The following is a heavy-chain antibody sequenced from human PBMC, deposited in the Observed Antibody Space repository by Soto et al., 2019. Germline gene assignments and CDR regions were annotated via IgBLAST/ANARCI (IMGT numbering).Heavy chain of an antibody. CDR1: GGSIGLGDYY. CDR3: AVSLTGHAHYAMDV. V-gene: IGHV4-31*09. Sequence: SDTLSLTCTVSGGSIGLGDYYWSFFLHHTGKGLEWIGYIYYSGSTYYNPSLKSRVTISVDKSKNQFSLKLSSVTAADTAVYYCAVSLTGHAHYAMDVWGQGLTVTVSS. J-gene: IGHJ6*02. D-gene: IGHD7-27*01. CDR2: IYYSGST.